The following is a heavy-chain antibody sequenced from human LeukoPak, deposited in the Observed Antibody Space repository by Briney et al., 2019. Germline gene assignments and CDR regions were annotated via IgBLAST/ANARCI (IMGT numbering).Heavy chain of an antibody. CDR2: IYHSGST. CDR1: GYSISSGYY. CDR3: ARDSSSSYSDASDI. V-gene: IGHV4-38-2*01. Sequence: PSETLSLTCAVSGYSISSGYYWGWIRQPPGKGLEWIGSIYHSGSTYYNPSLKSRVTISVDTSKNQFSLKLSSVTAADTAVYYCARDSSSSYSDASDIWGQGTMVTVSS. D-gene: IGHD6-13*01. J-gene: IGHJ3*02.